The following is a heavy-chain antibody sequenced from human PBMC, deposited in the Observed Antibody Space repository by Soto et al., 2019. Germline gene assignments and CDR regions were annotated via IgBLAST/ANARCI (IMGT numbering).Heavy chain of an antibody. CDR3: ASSRCITIFVNWFDP. V-gene: IGHV1-2*02. CDR1: GYTFTGYY. CDR2: INPNSGGT. D-gene: IGHD3-3*01. Sequence: GASVKVSCKASGYTFTGYYMHWVRQAPGQGLEWMGWINPNSGGTNYAQKFQGRVTMTRDTSISTAYMELSRLRSDDTAVYYCASSRCITIFVNWFDPWGQGTLVTVSS. J-gene: IGHJ5*02.